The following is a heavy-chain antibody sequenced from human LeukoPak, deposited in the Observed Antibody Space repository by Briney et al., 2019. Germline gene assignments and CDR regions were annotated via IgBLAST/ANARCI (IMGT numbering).Heavy chain of an antibody. Sequence: PGGSLRLSCAASGFTFNSYAMSWVRQAPGKGLEWVSTISDSGDSTYYADSVKGRFTISRDNSKNTLYLQMNSLRAEDTAVYHCAKDFEHGYSWYFDYWGQGSLVTVSS. V-gene: IGHV3-23*01. D-gene: IGHD5-24*01. J-gene: IGHJ4*02. CDR2: ISDSGDST. CDR3: AKDFEHGYSWYFDY. CDR1: GFTFNSYA.